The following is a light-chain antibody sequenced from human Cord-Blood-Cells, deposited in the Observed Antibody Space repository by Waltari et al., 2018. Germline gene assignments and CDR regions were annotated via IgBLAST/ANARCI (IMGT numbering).Light chain of an antibody. Sequence: SGSPGQSITISCTGTSSDVGGYNYVSWYQQHPGKAPKLMIYEVSNRPSGVSNRFSGSKSGNTASLTISGLQAEDEADYYCSSYTSSSTLVVFGGGTKLTVL. V-gene: IGLV2-14*01. CDR1: SSDVGGYNY. CDR2: EVS. J-gene: IGLJ2*01. CDR3: SSYTSSSTLVV.